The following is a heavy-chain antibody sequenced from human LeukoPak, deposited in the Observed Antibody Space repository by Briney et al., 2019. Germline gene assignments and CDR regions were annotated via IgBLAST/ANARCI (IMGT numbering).Heavy chain of an antibody. Sequence: GGSLRLSCAASGFTVSSNYMSWVRQAPGKGLEWVSVIYSGGSTHYADSVKGRFTISRDNSKNTLYLQMNSLRPEDTAVYYCARTTVIGWFEYWGQGTLVTVSS. V-gene: IGHV3-53*01. CDR1: GFTVSSNY. CDR3: ARTTVIGWFEY. D-gene: IGHD4-17*01. CDR2: IYSGGST. J-gene: IGHJ5*01.